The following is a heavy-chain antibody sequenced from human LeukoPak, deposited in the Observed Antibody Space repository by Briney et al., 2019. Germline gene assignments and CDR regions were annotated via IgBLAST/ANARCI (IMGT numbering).Heavy chain of an antibody. CDR1: GFTLSNFW. Sequence: GGSLRLSCAASGFTLSNFWMNWVRQAPGKGLEWVAIINRDGTQKYYVDSVKGRFTISRDNSKNTLYLQMNSLRGEDTGVYYCARDPVPATARHFDYWGQGTLVTVSS. J-gene: IGHJ4*02. CDR2: INRDGTQK. CDR3: ARDPVPATARHFDY. D-gene: IGHD1-1*01. V-gene: IGHV3-7*01.